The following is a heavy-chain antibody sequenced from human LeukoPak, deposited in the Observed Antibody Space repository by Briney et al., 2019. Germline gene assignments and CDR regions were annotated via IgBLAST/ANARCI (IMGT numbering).Heavy chain of an antibody. CDR3: ARESSYYDSSGYYDYYYYYMDV. Sequence: GGSLRLSCAASGFTFSSYSMNWVRQAPGKGLEWVSSISSSSSYIYYADSVKGRFTISRDNAKNSLYLQMNSLRAEDTAVYYCARESSYYDSSGYYDYYYYYMDVWGKGTTVTVSS. J-gene: IGHJ6*03. V-gene: IGHV3-21*01. D-gene: IGHD3-22*01. CDR1: GFTFSSYS. CDR2: ISSSSSYI.